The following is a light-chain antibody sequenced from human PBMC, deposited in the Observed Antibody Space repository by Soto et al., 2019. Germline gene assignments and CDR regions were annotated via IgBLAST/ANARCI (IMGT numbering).Light chain of an antibody. Sequence: QSALTQPASVSGSPGQSITISCTGTSSDVGGYNYVSWYQHHPGKAPKLLIYDVSSRPSGVSNRISGSKSDNTASLTVSGLQPEDEADYYCSSYTTSNTRQIVVGTGTKVTVL. CDR3: SSYTTSNTRQIV. J-gene: IGLJ1*01. CDR2: DVS. CDR1: SSDVGGYNY. V-gene: IGLV2-14*03.